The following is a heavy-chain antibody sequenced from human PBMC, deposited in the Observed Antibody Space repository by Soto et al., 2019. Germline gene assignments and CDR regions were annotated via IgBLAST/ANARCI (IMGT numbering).Heavy chain of an antibody. CDR1: EFTFRSYA. Sequence: QVQLVESGGGVVQPGRSLRLSCAASEFTFRSYAMHWVRQAPGKGLEWVALISYDGSNEYYADSVKGRFTIFRDNSKNTLYLQMSSLRDEDTAVYYCAKPVPYCGGDCYDAFDIWGRGTMVTVSS. CDR3: AKPVPYCGGDCYDAFDI. V-gene: IGHV3-30*18. J-gene: IGHJ3*02. CDR2: ISYDGSNE. D-gene: IGHD2-21*02.